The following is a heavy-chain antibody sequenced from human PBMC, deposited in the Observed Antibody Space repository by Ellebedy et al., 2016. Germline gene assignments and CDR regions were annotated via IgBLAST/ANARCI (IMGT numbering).Heavy chain of an antibody. Sequence: SETLSLXXTVSGDSITNSYWTWIRQPAGKGLEWIGRIYASGSTNYNPSLKSRVIMSADTSKNQVSLKVTSVTAADTAVYYCARVGALQSIFNYYYHALDVWGQGTTVTVSS. J-gene: IGHJ6*02. CDR3: ARVGALQSIFNYYYHALDV. CDR2: IYASGST. V-gene: IGHV4-4*07. D-gene: IGHD3-9*01. CDR1: GDSITNSY.